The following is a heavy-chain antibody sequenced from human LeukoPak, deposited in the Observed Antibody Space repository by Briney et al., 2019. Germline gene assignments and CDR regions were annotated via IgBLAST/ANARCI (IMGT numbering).Heavy chain of an antibody. J-gene: IGHJ4*02. V-gene: IGHV1-18*01. Sequence: ASVKVSCKASGYTLTSYGISWVRQAPGEGLEWMGWISAYNGNTNYAQNLQGRVTMTTDTSTSTAYMELRSLRSDDAAVYYCARDRGIVGAPTVFDYWGEGTLVTVSS. D-gene: IGHD1-26*01. CDR3: ARDRGIVGAPTVFDY. CDR2: ISAYNGNT. CDR1: GYTLTSYG.